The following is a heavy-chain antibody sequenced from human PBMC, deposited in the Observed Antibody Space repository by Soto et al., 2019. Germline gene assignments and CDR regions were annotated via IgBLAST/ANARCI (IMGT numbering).Heavy chain of an antibody. CDR3: ARGKFGFSYYYYYYLDV. J-gene: IGHJ6*03. CDR1: DGSFSDYY. V-gene: IGHV4-34*01. D-gene: IGHD2-21*01. Sequence: QVQLHQWGAGLLKPSETLSLTCAVYDGSFSDYYWTWIRQSPGKGLAWIGEINHSGSTSYKSSLKSRVPISIDTSKNQFSLKLTSVTASDTAVYYCARGKFGFSYYYYYYLDVWGKGTTVTVSS. CDR2: INHSGST.